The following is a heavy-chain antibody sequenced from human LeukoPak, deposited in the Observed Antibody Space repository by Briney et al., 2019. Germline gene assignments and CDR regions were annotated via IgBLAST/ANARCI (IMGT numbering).Heavy chain of an antibody. D-gene: IGHD5-12*01. J-gene: IGHJ4*02. CDR1: GGTFSSYA. V-gene: IGHV1-69*13. CDR3: ARDSGYSGYETPYYFDY. CDR2: IIPIFGTA. Sequence: SVKVSCKASGGTFSSYAISWVRQAPGQGLEWMGGIIPIFGTANYAQKFQGRVTITADESTSTAYMELSSLRSEDTAVYYCARDSGYSGYETPYYFDYWGQGTLVNVSS.